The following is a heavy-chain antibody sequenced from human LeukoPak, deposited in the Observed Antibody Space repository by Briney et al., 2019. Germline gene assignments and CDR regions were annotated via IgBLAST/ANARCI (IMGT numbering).Heavy chain of an antibody. V-gene: IGHV1-2*02. J-gene: IGHJ4*02. CDR2: INTNSGGT. CDR1: AYTFTVYY. D-gene: IGHD3-10*01. Sequence: ASVTVSFTASAYTFTVYYMHWVRQAPGQGLEWMGWINTNSGGTNYAQKFQGRVTMTRDTSISTAYMELSRLRSDDTAVYYCARVGQDGSFGRIIDYWGQGTLVTVSS. CDR3: ARVGQDGSFGRIIDY.